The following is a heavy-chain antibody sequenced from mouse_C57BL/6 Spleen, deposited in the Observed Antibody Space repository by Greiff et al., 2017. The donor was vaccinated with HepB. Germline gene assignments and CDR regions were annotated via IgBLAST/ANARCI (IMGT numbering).Heavy chain of an antibody. CDR2: ILPGSGST. CDR1: GYTFTGYW. CDR3: ARGRIYYGYDTWFAY. Sequence: QVQLQQSGAELMKPGASVKLSCKATGYTFTGYWIEWVNQRPGHGLEWIGEILPGSGSTNYNEKFKGKATFTAATSSNTAYMQLSRLTTEDSAIYYCARGRIYYGYDTWFAYWGQGTLVTVSS. D-gene: IGHD2-2*01. J-gene: IGHJ3*01. V-gene: IGHV1-9*01.